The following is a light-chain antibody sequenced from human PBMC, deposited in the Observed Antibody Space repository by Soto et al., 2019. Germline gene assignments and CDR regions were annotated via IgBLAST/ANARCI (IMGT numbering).Light chain of an antibody. CDR3: SSYAGNNNVI. CDR2: EVT. J-gene: IGLJ2*01. CDR1: SSDVGGYTY. V-gene: IGLV2-8*01. Sequence: QSALTQPRSVSGSPGQSVTISCTGTSSDVGGYTYVSWYQQHPGKAPKLLIYEVTKRPSGVPDRFSASTSGNTASLTVSGLQADDEADYYCSSYAGNNNVIFGGGTKLTVL.